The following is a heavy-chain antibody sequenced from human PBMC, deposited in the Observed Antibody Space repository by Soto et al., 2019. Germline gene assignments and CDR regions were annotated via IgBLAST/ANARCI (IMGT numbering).Heavy chain of an antibody. CDR3: ARDIGYYGSRRGAFDI. Sequence: QVQLQESGPGLVKPSQTLSLTCTVSGGSISSGGYYWSWIRQHPGKGLEWIGYIYYSGSTYYNPPLKSRVTISVDTSKNQFSLKLSSVTAADTAVYYCARDIGYYGSRRGAFDIWGQGTMVTVSS. V-gene: IGHV4-31*03. CDR1: GGSISSGGYY. J-gene: IGHJ3*02. D-gene: IGHD3-10*01. CDR2: IYYSGST.